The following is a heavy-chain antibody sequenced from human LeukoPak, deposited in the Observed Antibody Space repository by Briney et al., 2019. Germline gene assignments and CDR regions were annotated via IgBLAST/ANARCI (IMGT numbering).Heavy chain of an antibody. Sequence: GGSLRLSCAASGFTFSSCWMHWVRQAPGKGLVWVSHINTDGSTTTYADSVKGRFTISRDNAKNTLYLQMNSLRAEDTAVYYCGRGNGHAFDIWGQGTMVTVSS. CDR3: GRGNGHAFDI. CDR1: GFTFSSCW. J-gene: IGHJ3*02. CDR2: INTDGSTT. V-gene: IGHV3-74*01. D-gene: IGHD2-8*01.